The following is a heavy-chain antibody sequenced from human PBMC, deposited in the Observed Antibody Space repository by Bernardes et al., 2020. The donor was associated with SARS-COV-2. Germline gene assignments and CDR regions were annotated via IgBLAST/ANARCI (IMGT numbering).Heavy chain of an antibody. CDR1: GVPITTNSYY. CDR2: IYYSGTT. D-gene: IGHD1-26*01. J-gene: IGHJ3*02. V-gene: IGHV4-39*01. Sequence: SETLSLTCIVSGVPITTNSYYWGWVLQAPGKGLEWIGSIYYSGTTSYNPSLKTRLAMSMDTSKNQFSLMLRSATAADTAVYYCATRLYSGAYGVGFDIWGQGTLVTVSS. CDR3: ATRLYSGAYGVGFDI.